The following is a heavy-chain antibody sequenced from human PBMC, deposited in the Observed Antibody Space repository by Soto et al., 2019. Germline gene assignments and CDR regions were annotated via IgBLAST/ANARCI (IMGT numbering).Heavy chain of an antibody. CDR3: ARPSSYCGGDCYSPPDAFDI. CDR2: IYPGDSDT. CDR1: GYSFTSYW. D-gene: IGHD2-21*02. Sequence: GESLKISCKGSGYSFTSYWIGWVRQMPGKGLEWMGIIYPGDSDTRYSPSFQGQVTISADKSISTAYLQWSSLKASDTAMYYCARPSSYCGGDCYSPPDAFDIWGQGTMVTRLL. J-gene: IGHJ3*02. V-gene: IGHV5-51*01.